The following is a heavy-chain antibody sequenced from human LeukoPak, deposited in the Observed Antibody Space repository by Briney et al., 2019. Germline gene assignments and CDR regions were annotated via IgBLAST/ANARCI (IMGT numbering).Heavy chain of an antibody. J-gene: IGHJ4*02. CDR3: AKDQSPYDFWSSGDYFDY. CDR2: ISGSGGST. Sequence: PGGSLRLSCAASGFTFSSYAMSGVRQAPGKGLEWVSAISGSGGSTYYADSVKGRFTISRDNSKNTLYLQMNSLRAEDTAVYYCAKDQSPYDFWSSGDYFDYWGQGTLVTVSS. D-gene: IGHD3-3*01. V-gene: IGHV3-23*01. CDR1: GFTFSSYA.